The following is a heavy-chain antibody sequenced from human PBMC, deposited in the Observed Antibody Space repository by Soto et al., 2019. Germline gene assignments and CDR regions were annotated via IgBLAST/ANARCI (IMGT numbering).Heavy chain of an antibody. V-gene: IGHV4-38-2*01. D-gene: IGHD2-15*01. Sequence: SETLSLTCAVFGYSISSGYYWGWIRQPPGKGLEWIGSIYHSGSTYYNPSLKSRVTISVDTSKNQFSLKLSSVTAADTAVYYCARVVVVVVAASYYFDYWGQGTLVTVSS. J-gene: IGHJ4*02. CDR2: IYHSGST. CDR3: ARVVVVVVAASYYFDY. CDR1: GYSISSGYY.